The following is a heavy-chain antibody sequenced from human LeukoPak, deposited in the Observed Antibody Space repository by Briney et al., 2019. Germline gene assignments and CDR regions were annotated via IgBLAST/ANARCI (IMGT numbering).Heavy chain of an antibody. V-gene: IGHV3-9*01. CDR3: AKESPYGARWNYFDY. CDR1: GFTFDDYA. Sequence: GGSLRLSCAASGFTFDDYAMHWVRQAPGKSLEWVSGISWNSGSIGYADSVKGRFTISRDNAKNSLYLQMNSLRAEDTALYYCAKESPYGARWNYFDYWGQGTLVTVSS. D-gene: IGHD6-6*01. J-gene: IGHJ4*02. CDR2: ISWNSGSI.